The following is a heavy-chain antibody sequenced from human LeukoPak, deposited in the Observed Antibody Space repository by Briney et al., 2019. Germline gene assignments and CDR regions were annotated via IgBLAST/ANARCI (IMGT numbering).Heavy chain of an antibody. J-gene: IGHJ4*02. D-gene: IGHD4-17*01. CDR1: GFTFSSYA. CDR3: AKDLTVTTLGYFDH. CDR2: ISGSGGST. Sequence: GGSLRLSCAASGFTFSSYAMSWVRQAPGKGLEWVSAISGSGGSTYYADSVKGRFTISRGNGKNTLDLQMNSLRAEDTAVYYCAKDLTVTTLGYFDHWGQGILVTVSS. V-gene: IGHV3-23*01.